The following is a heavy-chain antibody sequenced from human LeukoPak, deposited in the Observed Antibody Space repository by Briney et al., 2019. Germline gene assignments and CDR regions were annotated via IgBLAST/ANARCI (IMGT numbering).Heavy chain of an antibody. CDR1: GFTFSNYG. V-gene: IGHV3-30*02. Sequence: GGSLRLSCAASGFTFSNYGMHWARQAPGKGLEWVAFIGFDGSDHSYADSVKGRFTISRDNAKNSLYLQMNSLRAEDTAVYYCAELGITMIGGVWGKGTTVTISS. CDR2: IGFDGSDH. CDR3: AELGITMIGGV. D-gene: IGHD3-10*02. J-gene: IGHJ6*04.